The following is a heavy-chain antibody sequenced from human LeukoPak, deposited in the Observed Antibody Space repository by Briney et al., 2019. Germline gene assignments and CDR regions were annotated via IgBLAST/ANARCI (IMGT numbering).Heavy chain of an antibody. D-gene: IGHD3-22*01. Sequence: SQTLSLTCAVSGGSISVGSYYCSSIRQPAGKGLGWNGRFYTSGITNYKHTLNRRVTRSVDTPKNQFSLKLSSVTAADTAVYYCARGGYDSSGYYLGLNFQHWGRAPWSPSPQ. V-gene: IGHV4-61*02. CDR2: FYTSGIT. CDR1: GGSISVGSYY. CDR3: ARGGYDSSGYYLGLNFQH. J-gene: IGHJ1*01.